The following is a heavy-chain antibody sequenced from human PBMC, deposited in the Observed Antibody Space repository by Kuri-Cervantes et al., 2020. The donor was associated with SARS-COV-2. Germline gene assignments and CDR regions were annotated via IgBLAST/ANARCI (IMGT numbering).Heavy chain of an antibody. D-gene: IGHD3-3*01. Sequence: SETLSLTCAVYGGSFSGYYWSWIRQPPGKGLEWIGEINHSGSTNYNPSLKSRVTISVDTSKNQFSLKLSSVTAADTAVYYCARQNPYYDFWSGYSPYNWFDPWGQGTLVTVSS. J-gene: IGHJ5*02. CDR2: INHSGST. V-gene: IGHV4-34*01. CDR1: GGSFSGYY. CDR3: ARQNPYYDFWSGYSPYNWFDP.